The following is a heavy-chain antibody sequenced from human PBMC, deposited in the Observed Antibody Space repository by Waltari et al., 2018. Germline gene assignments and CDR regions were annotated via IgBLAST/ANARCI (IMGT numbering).Heavy chain of an antibody. J-gene: IGHJ4*02. Sequence: EVQLVESGGGLVKPGGSLRLSCAASGFTVSSNYMSWVRQAPGKGLEWVAVIYSGGSTYYADSVKGRFTISRDNSKNTLYLQMNSLRAEDTAVYYCARAAKAVAGTLGYWGQGTLDTVSS. CDR3: ARAAKAVAGTLGY. CDR1: GFTVSSNY. D-gene: IGHD6-19*01. CDR2: IYSGGST. V-gene: IGHV3-53*01.